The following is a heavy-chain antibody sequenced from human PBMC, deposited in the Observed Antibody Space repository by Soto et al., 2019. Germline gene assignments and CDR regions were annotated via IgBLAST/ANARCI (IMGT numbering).Heavy chain of an antibody. CDR2: ISSSSSYI. J-gene: IGHJ5*02. Sequence: EVQLVESGGGLVKPGGSLRISCAASGFTFSSYSMNWVRQAPGKGLEWVSSISSSSSYIYYADSVKGRFTISRDNAKNSLYLQMNSLRAEDTAVYYCARVAVAGSNWFDPWGQGTLVTVSS. CDR3: ARVAVAGSNWFDP. CDR1: GFTFSSYS. V-gene: IGHV3-21*01. D-gene: IGHD6-19*01.